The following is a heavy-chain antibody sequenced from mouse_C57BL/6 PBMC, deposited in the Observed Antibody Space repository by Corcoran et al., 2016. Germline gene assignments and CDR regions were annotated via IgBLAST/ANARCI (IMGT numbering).Heavy chain of an antibody. CDR2: INPNNGGT. Sequence: EVQLQQSGPELVKPGASVKISCKASGYTFTDYYMNWVKQSHGKSLEWIGDINPNNGGTSYNQKFKGKATLTVDKSSSTAYMELRSLTSEDSAVYYCARRGHSANWGPYYYAMDYWGQGTSVTVSS. CDR1: GYTFTDYY. J-gene: IGHJ4*01. CDR3: ARRGHSANWGPYYYAMDY. D-gene: IGHD4-1*01. V-gene: IGHV1-26*01.